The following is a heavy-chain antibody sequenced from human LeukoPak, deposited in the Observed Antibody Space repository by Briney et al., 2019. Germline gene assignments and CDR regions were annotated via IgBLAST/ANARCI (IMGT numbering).Heavy chain of an antibody. V-gene: IGHV3-21*01. CDR1: GFTFSSYS. CDR3: ARDDFYDSSGYPLGY. J-gene: IGHJ4*02. Sequence: GRSLRLSCAASGFTFSSYSVNWVRQAPGKGLEWVSSISSSSSYIYYADSVKGRFTISRDNAKNSLYLQMNSLRAEDTAVYYCARDDFYDSSGYPLGYWGQGTLVTVSS. CDR2: ISSSSSYI. D-gene: IGHD3-22*01.